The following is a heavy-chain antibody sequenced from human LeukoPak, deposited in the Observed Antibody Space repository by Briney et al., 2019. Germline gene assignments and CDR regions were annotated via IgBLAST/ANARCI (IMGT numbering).Heavy chain of an antibody. V-gene: IGHV3-30*18. CDR1: GFTFSSYG. J-gene: IGHJ4*02. CDR2: ISYDGSNK. Sequence: GGSLRLSCAASGFTFSSYGMHGVRQAPGKGLEWVAVISYDGSNKYYADSVKGRFTISRDNSKNTLYLQMNSLRAEDTAEYYCAKDSNGWYQRGSNYFDYWGQGTLVTVSS. CDR3: AKDSNGWYQRGSNYFDY. D-gene: IGHD6-19*01.